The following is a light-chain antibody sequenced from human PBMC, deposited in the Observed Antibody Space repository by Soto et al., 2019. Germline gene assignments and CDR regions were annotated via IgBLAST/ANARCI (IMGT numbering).Light chain of an antibody. Sequence: QSALTQPASVSGSPGQSITISCTGTSSDVCGYNYVSWYQQHPGKAPKLMIYDVSNRPSGVSNRFSGSKPGNTASLTTSGLQAENEADYYRSSYTSSSSVVFGGVTKLTVL. J-gene: IGLJ2*01. CDR3: SSYTSSSSVV. CDR1: SSDVCGYNY. V-gene: IGLV2-14*01. CDR2: DVS.